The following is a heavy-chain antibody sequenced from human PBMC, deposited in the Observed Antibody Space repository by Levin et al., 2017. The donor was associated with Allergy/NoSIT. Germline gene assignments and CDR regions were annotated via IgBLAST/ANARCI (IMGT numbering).Heavy chain of an antibody. V-gene: IGHV3-48*02. D-gene: IGHD3-22*01. CDR1: GFTFSSYS. CDR2: ISSSSSTI. Sequence: GESLKISCAASGFTFSSYSMNWVRQAPGKGLEWVSYISSSSSTIYYADSVKGRFTISRDNAKNSLYLQMNSLRDEDTAVYYCARDRGGGGVVVIAGTEFDYWGQGTLVTVSS. CDR3: ARDRGGGGVVVIAGTEFDY. J-gene: IGHJ4*02.